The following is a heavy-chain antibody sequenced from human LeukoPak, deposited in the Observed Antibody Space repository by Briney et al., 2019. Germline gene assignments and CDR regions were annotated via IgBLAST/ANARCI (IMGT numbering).Heavy chain of an antibody. D-gene: IGHD6-19*01. V-gene: IGHV4-4*07. Sequence: SETLSLTCTVSDGSISSYYWSWIRQPAGKGLEWIGRLYTSGSTNYNPSLKSRVTMSVDTSKNQFSLKLRSVTAADTAVYYCACSSSGWFWNYWGQGTLVTVSS. CDR1: DGSISSYY. CDR3: ACSSSGWFWNY. J-gene: IGHJ4*02. CDR2: LYTSGST.